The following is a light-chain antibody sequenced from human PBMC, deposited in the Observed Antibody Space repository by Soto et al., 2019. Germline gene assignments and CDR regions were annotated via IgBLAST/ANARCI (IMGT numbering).Light chain of an antibody. CDR2: DAS. CDR3: QQFNSYPPT. J-gene: IGKJ4*02. Sequence: GDRVTITCRASHCISSALAWYQQKPGKAPKLLIYDASSLESGVPSRFSGSGSGTDFTLTISSLQPEDFATYYCQQFNSYPPTFGGGTKVEIK. V-gene: IGKV1-13*02. CDR1: HCISSA.